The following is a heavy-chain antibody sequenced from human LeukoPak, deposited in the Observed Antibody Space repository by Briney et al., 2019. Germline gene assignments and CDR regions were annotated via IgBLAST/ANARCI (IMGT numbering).Heavy chain of an antibody. V-gene: IGHV1-69*05. CDR3: ARIQPNHGYYYYMDV. Sequence: SVKVSCKASGGTFSSYAISWVRQAPGQGLEWTGGIIPIFGTANYAQKFQGRVTITTDESTSTAYMELSSLRSEDTAVYYCARIQPNHGYYYYMDVWGKGTTVTVSS. D-gene: IGHD5-18*01. J-gene: IGHJ6*03. CDR1: GGTFSSYA. CDR2: IIPIFGTA.